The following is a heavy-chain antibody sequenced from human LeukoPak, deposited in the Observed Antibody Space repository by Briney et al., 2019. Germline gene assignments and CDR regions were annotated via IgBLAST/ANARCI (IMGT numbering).Heavy chain of an antibody. CDR3: ARTKPGMPFDY. V-gene: IGHV1-2*02. Sequence: GASVTVSCKASGYTFTDYFMHWVRQAPGQGLEWMGWINPNSGGTNSAQKFQGRVTMTRDTSISTAYMELSSLTSDDTAVYYCARTKPGMPFDYWGQGTLVTVSS. D-gene: IGHD7-27*01. CDR2: INPNSGGT. J-gene: IGHJ4*02. CDR1: GYTFTDYF.